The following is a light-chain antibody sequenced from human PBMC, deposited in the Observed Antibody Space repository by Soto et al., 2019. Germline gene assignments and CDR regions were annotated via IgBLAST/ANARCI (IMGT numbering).Light chain of an antibody. V-gene: IGLV2-14*01. J-gene: IGLJ1*01. CDR3: CSYTTSNTRQIV. CDR1: SSDVGGNKY. CDR2: DVS. Sequence: QSVLTQPASVSGSPGQSITISCTGTSSDVGGNKYVSWYQQHPGKAPKFMIYDVSNRPSGVSNRFSGSKSGNTASLTISGLQAEDEADYYCCSYTTSNTRQIVFGTGTKVTVL.